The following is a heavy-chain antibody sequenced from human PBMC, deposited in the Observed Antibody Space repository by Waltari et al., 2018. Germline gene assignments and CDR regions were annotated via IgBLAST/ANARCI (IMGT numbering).Heavy chain of an antibody. CDR3: AHSTHIDYYYYYGMDV. J-gene: IGHJ6*02. V-gene: IGHV2-5*01. CDR1: GFSLSTSGVG. Sequence: QITLKESGPTLVKPTQTLTLTCTFSGFSLSTSGVGVGWIRQPPGKALEWLALIYWNDDKRYSPSLKSRLTITKDTSKNQVVLTMTNRDPVDTATYYCAHSTHIDYYYYYGMDVWGQGTTVTVSS. CDR2: IYWNDDK.